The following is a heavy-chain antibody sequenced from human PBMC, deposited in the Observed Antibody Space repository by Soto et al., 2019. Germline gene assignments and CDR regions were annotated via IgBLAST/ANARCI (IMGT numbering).Heavy chain of an antibody. Sequence: SETLSLTCTVSGGSISSYYWSWIRQPPGKGLEWIGYIYYSGSTNYNPSLKSRVTISVDTSKNQFSLKLNSMTAADTAVYYCARHNYGSGSTYFDYWGQGILVTV. CDR3: ARHNYGSGSTYFDY. J-gene: IGHJ4*02. D-gene: IGHD3-10*01. CDR1: GGSISSYY. V-gene: IGHV4-59*08. CDR2: IYYSGST.